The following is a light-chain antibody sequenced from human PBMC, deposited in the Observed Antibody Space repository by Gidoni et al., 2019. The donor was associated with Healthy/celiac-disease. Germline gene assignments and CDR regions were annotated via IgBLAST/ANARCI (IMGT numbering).Light chain of an antibody. Sequence: IVSTQSPVTLSLSPGERATLSCRASQSVNSYLAWYQQKPGQAPRLLIYDASNRATGIPARFSGSGSETDFALTISSLESEDFAVYYCQQRSNWPLTFXGXTKVEIK. V-gene: IGKV3-11*01. CDR2: DAS. CDR1: QSVNSY. J-gene: IGKJ4*01. CDR3: QQRSNWPLT.